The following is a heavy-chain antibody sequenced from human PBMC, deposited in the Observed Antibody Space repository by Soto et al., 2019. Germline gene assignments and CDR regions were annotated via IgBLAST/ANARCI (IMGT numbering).Heavy chain of an antibody. D-gene: IGHD2-2*01. CDR3: ARASCSSTSCYGGY. CDR1: GYTSTSYG. Sequence: QVQLVQSGAEVKKPGASVKVSCKASGYTSTSYGISWVRQAPGQGLEWMGWISANNGNTNYAQKFQGRVTMTTDTSTSTAYMELRSLRSDDTAVYYCARASCSSTSCYGGYWGQGTLVTVSS. J-gene: IGHJ4*02. V-gene: IGHV1-18*01. CDR2: ISANNGNT.